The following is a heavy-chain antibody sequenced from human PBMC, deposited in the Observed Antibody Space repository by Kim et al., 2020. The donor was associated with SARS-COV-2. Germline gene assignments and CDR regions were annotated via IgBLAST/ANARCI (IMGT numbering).Heavy chain of an antibody. V-gene: IGHV3-33*01. Sequence: GGSLRLSCAASGFTFSSYGMHWVRQAPGKGLEWVAVIWYDGSNKYYADSVKGRFTISRDNSKNTLYLQMNSLRAEDTAVYYCARDSNPIVPEWFLDYWGQGTLVTVSS. D-gene: IGHD3-3*01. CDR3: ARDSNPIVPEWFLDY. J-gene: IGHJ4*02. CDR2: IWYDGSNK. CDR1: GFTFSSYG.